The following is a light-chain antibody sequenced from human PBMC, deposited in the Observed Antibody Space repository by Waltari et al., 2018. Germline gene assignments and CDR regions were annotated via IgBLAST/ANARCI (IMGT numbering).Light chain of an antibody. Sequence: EIVLTQSPGTLSLSPGERATLSCRASQSVSSRSLAWYQQKPGQAPRLLIYGASSRAIGTPDRFSGSGSGTDFTLTISRLDPEDFAVYYCQQFGRPPWTFGQGSKVE. CDR2: GAS. J-gene: IGKJ1*01. V-gene: IGKV3-20*01. CDR1: QSVSSRS. CDR3: QQFGRPPWT.